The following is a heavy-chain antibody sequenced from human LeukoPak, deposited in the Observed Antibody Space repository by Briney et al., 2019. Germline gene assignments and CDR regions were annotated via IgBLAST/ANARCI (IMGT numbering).Heavy chain of an antibody. CDR1: GFIFGTYW. D-gene: IGHD3-10*01. CDR2: INPDGNTI. CDR3: AKSPRFGDSYYFDY. Sequence: GGSLRLSCAASGFIFGTYWMHCVRQGPGKGLVWVSRINPDGNTITYADSVKGRFTISRDNSKNTLYLQMNSLRAEDTAVYYCAKSPRFGDSYYFDYWGQGTLVTVSS. J-gene: IGHJ4*02. V-gene: IGHV3-74*01.